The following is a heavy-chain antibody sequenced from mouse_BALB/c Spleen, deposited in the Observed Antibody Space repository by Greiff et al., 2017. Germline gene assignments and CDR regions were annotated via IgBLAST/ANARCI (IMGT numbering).Heavy chain of an antibody. Sequence: VQLQQSGPELVKPGASVKISCKASGYTFTDYNMHWVKQSHGKSLEWIGYIYPYNGGTGYNQKFKSKATLTVDNSSSTAYMELRSLTSEDSAVYYCARGDYEGFAYWGQGTLVTVSA. CDR2: IYPYNGGT. V-gene: IGHV1S29*02. CDR3: ARGDYEGFAY. D-gene: IGHD2-4*01. CDR1: GYTFTDYN. J-gene: IGHJ3*01.